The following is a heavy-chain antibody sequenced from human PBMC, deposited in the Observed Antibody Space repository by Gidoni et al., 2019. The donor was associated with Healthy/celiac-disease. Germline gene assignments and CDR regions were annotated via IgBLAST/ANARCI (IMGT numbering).Heavy chain of an antibody. J-gene: IGHJ3*02. D-gene: IGHD6-19*01. CDR1: GFTSSSYA. Sequence: EVQLLESGGGLVQPGGSLRLSCAASGFTSSSYAMSWVRQAPGKGLEWVSAISGSDGSTYYADSVKGRFTISRDNSKNTLYLQMNSLRAEDTAVYYCAVGIAVAGTEDAFDIWGQGTMVTVSS. CDR3: AVGIAVAGTEDAFDI. V-gene: IGHV3-23*01. CDR2: ISGSDGST.